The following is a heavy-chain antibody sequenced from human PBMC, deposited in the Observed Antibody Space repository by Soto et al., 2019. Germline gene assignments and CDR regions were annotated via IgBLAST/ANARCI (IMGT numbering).Heavy chain of an antibody. J-gene: IGHJ4*02. D-gene: IGHD1-1*01. CDR3: ARRYGRAFDY. CDR1: GGSISSYY. V-gene: IGHV4-59*08. CDR2: IYYSGST. Sequence: QVQLQESGPGLVKPSETLSLTCTVSGGSISSYYWSWIRQPPGKGLEWIGYIYYSGSTNYNPSLRGXTXIXXDTAKNQFSLKLSSLPAADTAVYYCARRYGRAFDYWGQGTLVTVSS.